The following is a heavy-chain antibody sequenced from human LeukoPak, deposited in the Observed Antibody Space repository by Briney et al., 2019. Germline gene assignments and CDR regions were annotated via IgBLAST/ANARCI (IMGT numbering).Heavy chain of an antibody. J-gene: IGHJ4*01. CDR2: IRQDGGEK. CDR1: GFTFSSYW. D-gene: IGHD6-13*01. Sequence: PGGSLRLSCGFSGFTFSSYWMNWVRQAPGKGLEWVASIRQDGGEKSYVDSVKGRFTISRDNTKNSLYLQMSSLRAEDTAVYYCARDGTAAGLYFDLWGQGTLVTVSS. V-gene: IGHV3-7*01. CDR3: ARDGTAAGLYFDL.